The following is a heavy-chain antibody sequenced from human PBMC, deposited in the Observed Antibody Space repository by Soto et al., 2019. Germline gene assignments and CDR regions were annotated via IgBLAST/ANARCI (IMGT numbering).Heavy chain of an antibody. D-gene: IGHD3-10*01. CDR2: ILYDGSKK. Sequence: LRLSCVASGFNLNTYGIYWVRQAPGTGLQWVAQILYDGSKKHYADSVRGRFTITRDNSKNTVYLQMDSLRVDDTAMYYCVRDSALMADYWGQGTLVTVSS. V-gene: IGHV3-30*03. CDR3: VRDSALMADY. J-gene: IGHJ4*02. CDR1: GFNLNTYG.